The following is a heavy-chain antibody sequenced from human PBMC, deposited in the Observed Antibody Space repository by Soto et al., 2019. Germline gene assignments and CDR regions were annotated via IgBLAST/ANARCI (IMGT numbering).Heavy chain of an antibody. V-gene: IGHV4-59*08. Sequence: QVQLQESGPGLVKPSETLSLSCTVSGGSINSYYWSWIRQSPGKRMEWIGYVHHSWGSSYNPSLQSRGAISLATSKSQFSLKVTSVTATDTAVYYCARQGFGPLHGLVDVWGQGTTVTVSS. CDR2: VHHSWGS. CDR1: GGSINSYY. D-gene: IGHD3-10*01. CDR3: ARQGFGPLHGLVDV. J-gene: IGHJ6*02.